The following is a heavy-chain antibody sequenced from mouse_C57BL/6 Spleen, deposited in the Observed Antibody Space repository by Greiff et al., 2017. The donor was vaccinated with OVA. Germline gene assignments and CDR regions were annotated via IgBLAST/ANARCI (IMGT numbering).Heavy chain of an antibody. CDR2: INYDGSST. V-gene: IGHV5-16*01. D-gene: IGHD4-1*01. J-gene: IGHJ2*01. CDR3: ARDGEAGTSFDY. Sequence: DVKLVESEGGLVQPGSSMKLSCTASGFTFSDYYMAWVRQVPEKGLEWVANINYDGSSTYYLDSLKSRFIISRDNAKNILYLQMSSLKSEDTATYYCARDGEAGTSFDYWGQGTTLTVSS. CDR1: GFTFSDYY.